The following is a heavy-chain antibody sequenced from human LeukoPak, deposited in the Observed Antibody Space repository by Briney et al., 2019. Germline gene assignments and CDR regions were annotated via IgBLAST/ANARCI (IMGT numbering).Heavy chain of an antibody. CDR3: ASGSYSTHYYYYYMDV. V-gene: IGHV3-23*01. CDR1: GFTFSSYA. CDR2: ISGSGGST. J-gene: IGHJ6*03. D-gene: IGHD1-26*01. Sequence: PGGSLRLSCAASGFTFSSYAMSWVRQAPGKGLEWVSAISGSGGSTYYADSVKGRFTISRDNSKNTLYLQMNSLRAEDTAVYYCASGSYSTHYYYYYMDVWGKGTTVTVSS.